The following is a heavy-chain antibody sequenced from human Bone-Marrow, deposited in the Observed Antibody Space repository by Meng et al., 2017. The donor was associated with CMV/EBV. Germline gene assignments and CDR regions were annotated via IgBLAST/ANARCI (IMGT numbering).Heavy chain of an antibody. CDR2: INHSASN. D-gene: IGHD3-3*01. CDR1: WSFSGDY. CDR3: SRCKSNFCSGYRNCFDY. J-gene: IGHJ4*02. Sequence: WSFSGDYWSSSRQPPVKGLGWIGQINHSASNNYNPSLKSLVTIAADTAKNQFSLTLISWTAPDTSVYYFSRCKSNFCSGYRNCFDYWGQGTLVTVSS. V-gene: IGHV4-34*01.